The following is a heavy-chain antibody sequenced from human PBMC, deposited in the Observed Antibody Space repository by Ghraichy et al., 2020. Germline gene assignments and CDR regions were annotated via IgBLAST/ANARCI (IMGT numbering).Heavy chain of an antibody. CDR1: GFTFSSYG. CDR3: AKDSMDYYDILTGYPLGYFDY. CDR2: ISYDGSNK. Sequence: GGSLRLSCAASGFTFSSYGMHWVRQAPGKGLEWVAVISYDGSNKYYADSVKGRFTISRDNSKNTLYLQMNSLRAEDTAVYYCAKDSMDYYDILTGYPLGYFDYWGQGTLVNVSS. D-gene: IGHD3-9*01. V-gene: IGHV3-30*18. J-gene: IGHJ4*02.